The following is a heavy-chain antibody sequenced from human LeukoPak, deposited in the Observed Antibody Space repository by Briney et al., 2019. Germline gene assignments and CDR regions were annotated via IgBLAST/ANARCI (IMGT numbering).Heavy chain of an antibody. V-gene: IGHV4-34*01. Sequence: SETLSLTCAVYGVSFSGYYWSWIRQPPGKGLEWIGEINHSGSTNYNPSLKSRVTISVDTSKNQFSLKLSSVTAADTAVYYCARMYSSSWYVFDYWGQGTLVTVSS. CDR1: GVSFSGYY. CDR2: INHSGST. D-gene: IGHD6-13*01. CDR3: ARMYSSSWYVFDY. J-gene: IGHJ4*02.